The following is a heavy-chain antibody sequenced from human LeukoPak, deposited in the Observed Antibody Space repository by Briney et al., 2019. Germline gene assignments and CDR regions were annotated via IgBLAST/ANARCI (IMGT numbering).Heavy chain of an antibody. V-gene: IGHV1-8*01. CDR3: ARSPSNSRGFYYYYYMDV. CDR1: GYTFTSYD. Sequence: ASVKVSCKASGYTFTSYDINWVRQDTGQGLEWMGCMNPNSGNTGYAQKFQGRVTMTRNTSISTAYMELSSLRSEDTAVYYCARSPSNSRGFYYYYYMDVWGKGTTVTVSS. CDR2: MNPNSGNT. J-gene: IGHJ6*03. D-gene: IGHD4-11*01.